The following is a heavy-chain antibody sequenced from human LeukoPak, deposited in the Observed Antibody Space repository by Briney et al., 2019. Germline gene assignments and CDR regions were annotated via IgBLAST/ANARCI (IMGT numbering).Heavy chain of an antibody. Sequence: GGTLRLSCAASGFTFSSYGVSWVRQAPGKGLEWVSAISGSGGSTYYADSVKGWFTISRDNSKNTLYLQMNSLRAEDTAVYYCARVRGDAFDIWGQGTMVTVSS. CDR3: ARVRGDAFDI. J-gene: IGHJ3*02. CDR1: GFTFSSYG. V-gene: IGHV3-23*01. CDR2: ISGSGGST.